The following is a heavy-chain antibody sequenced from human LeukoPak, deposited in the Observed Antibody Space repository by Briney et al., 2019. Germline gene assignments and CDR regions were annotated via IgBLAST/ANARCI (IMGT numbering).Heavy chain of an antibody. V-gene: IGHV4-39*07. Sequence: PSETLSLTCTVSGGSISSSDTYWGWIRQPPGKGLEWIGSISYMGGPYHNPSLRSRVTMSVDTSKNQFSLKLSSVTAADTAVYYCARDYGDYVHYWFDPWGQGTLVTVSS. CDR1: GGSISSSDTY. CDR3: ARDYGDYVHYWFDP. J-gene: IGHJ5*02. D-gene: IGHD4-17*01. CDR2: ISYMGGP.